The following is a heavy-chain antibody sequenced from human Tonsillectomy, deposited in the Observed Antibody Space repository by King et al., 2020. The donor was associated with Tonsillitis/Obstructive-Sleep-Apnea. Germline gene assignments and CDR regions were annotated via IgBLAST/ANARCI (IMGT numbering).Heavy chain of an antibody. Sequence: QLVQSGAEVKKPGASVKVSCKASGYTFTSYDITWVRQAPGQGLEWMGWSRPNNGDTNYAQKLQGRVTMTSDTSTSTAYMELRGLRSDAPAVYYCARDYYDSSGYYDGYFQHWGQGNLVTVSS. V-gene: IGHV1-18*01. CDR1: GYTFTSYD. J-gene: IGHJ1*01. CDR2: SRPNNGDT. CDR3: ARDYYDSSGYYDGYFQH. D-gene: IGHD3-22*01.